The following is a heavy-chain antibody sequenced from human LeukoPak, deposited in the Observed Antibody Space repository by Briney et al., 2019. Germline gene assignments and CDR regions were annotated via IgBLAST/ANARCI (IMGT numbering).Heavy chain of an antibody. D-gene: IGHD6-25*01. V-gene: IGHV1-46*01. CDR1: GYTFTSYY. Sequence: ASVKVSCKASGYTFTSYYMHWVRQAPGQGPEWMGIINPSGGSTSYAQKFQGRVTMTRDTSTSTVYMELSSLRSEDTAVYYCARSGQRGHVDYWGQGTLVTVSS. J-gene: IGHJ4*02. CDR3: ARSGQRGHVDY. CDR2: INPSGGST.